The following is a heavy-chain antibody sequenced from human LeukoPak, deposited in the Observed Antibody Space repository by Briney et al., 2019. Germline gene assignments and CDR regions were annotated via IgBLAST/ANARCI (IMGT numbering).Heavy chain of an antibody. CDR2: IKQDGSEK. J-gene: IGHJ4*02. Sequence: PGGSLRLSCAASGFTFSSYWMSWVRQAPGKGLEWVANIKQDGSEKYYVDSVKGRFTISRDNSKNTLYLQMNSLRAEDTAVYYCAKFPPGINVDYWGQGTLVTVSS. D-gene: IGHD6-13*01. CDR3: AKFPPGINVDY. CDR1: GFTFSSYW. V-gene: IGHV3-7*03.